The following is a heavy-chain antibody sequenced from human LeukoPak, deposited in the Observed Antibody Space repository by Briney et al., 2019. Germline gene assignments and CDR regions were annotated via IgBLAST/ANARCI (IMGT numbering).Heavy chain of an antibody. Sequence: GGSLRLSCAASGFTFSSNTVSWVRQAPGKGLEWVSGMSGRGDTSYYADSVKGRFTISRDNSKNTLFLQMNSLRAEDTAVYYCAKLAGIRGWFVYYFDYWGQGTLVTVS. CDR1: GFTFSSNT. CDR3: AKLAGIRGWFVYYFDY. D-gene: IGHD6-19*01. V-gene: IGHV3-23*01. J-gene: IGHJ4*02. CDR2: MSGRGDTS.